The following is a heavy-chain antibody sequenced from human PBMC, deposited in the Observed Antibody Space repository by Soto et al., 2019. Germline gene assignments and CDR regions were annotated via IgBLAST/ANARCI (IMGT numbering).Heavy chain of an antibody. V-gene: IGHV3-7*01. J-gene: IGHJ4*02. CDR2: VKQDGSAR. D-gene: IGHD6-6*01. CDR3: ARDYSSSSGLDS. CDR1: GFTFNSYW. Sequence: GGSLRLSCAASGFTFNSYWMSWVRQTPGKGLEWVANVKQDGSARYYMDSVKGRFTISRDNAENSLYLQMNSLTADDTAVYYCARDYSSSSGLDSWGQGTLVTVSS.